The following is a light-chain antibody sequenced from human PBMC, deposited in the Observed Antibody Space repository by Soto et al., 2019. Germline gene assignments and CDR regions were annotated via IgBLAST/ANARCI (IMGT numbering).Light chain of an antibody. CDR3: QQYNDWPPYT. CDR1: QSVSSN. Sequence: EIVMTQSPATLSVSPGESVTLSCRASQSVSSNLAWHQQKPGQAPRLLIYGTSTRATGIPARFSGSGSGTEFTLTISSLQSEDFAVYYCQQYNDWPPYTFGQGTKLEIK. CDR2: GTS. V-gene: IGKV3-15*01. J-gene: IGKJ2*01.